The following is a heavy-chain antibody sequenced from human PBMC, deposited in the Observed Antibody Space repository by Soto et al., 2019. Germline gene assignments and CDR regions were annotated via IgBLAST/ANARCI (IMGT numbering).Heavy chain of an antibody. Sequence: SETLSLTCTISGGSMSRYSCHWLRQPPGKGLEWIGYMYNDGATDYNPSLKSRISMSLDTSTKQFSLRLSSVTAADTAVYFCARGPTIITDFWGRGILVTVSS. CDR1: GGSMSRYS. D-gene: IGHD5-12*01. CDR3: ARGPTIITDF. J-gene: IGHJ4*02. CDR2: MYNDGAT. V-gene: IGHV4-59*01.